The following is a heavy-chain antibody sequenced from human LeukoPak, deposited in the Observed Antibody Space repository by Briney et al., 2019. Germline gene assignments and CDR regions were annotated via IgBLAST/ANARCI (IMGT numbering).Heavy chain of an antibody. CDR3: AELGITMIGGV. Sequence: GGSLRLSCAASGFTFSDYYMNWIRQAPGKGLEWIGYISGGSATINFADSLKGRFTISRDNTKNLVYLQMNSLRAEDTAVYYCAELGITMIGGVWGKGTTVTISS. CDR2: ISGGSATI. J-gene: IGHJ6*04. CDR1: GFTFSDYY. V-gene: IGHV3-11*04. D-gene: IGHD3-10*02.